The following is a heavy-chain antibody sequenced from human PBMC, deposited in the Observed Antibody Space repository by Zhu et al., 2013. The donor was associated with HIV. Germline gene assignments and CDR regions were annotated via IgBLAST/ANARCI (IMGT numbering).Heavy chain of an antibody. J-gene: IGHJ4*02. V-gene: IGHV3-30-3*01. CDR2: ISYDGGSK. CDR1: GLTFSSYT. CDR3: ARGVDWYGSRWEYYFDY. D-gene: IGHD6-13*01. Sequence: VQLVESGGGLVQPGGSLRLSCAASGLTFSSYTMHWVRQAPGKGLEWVAGISYDGGSKYYADSVKGRFTISRDNSKNTLYVQMNSLRPEDTAVYYCARGVDWYGSRWEYYFDYWGQGTLVTVSS.